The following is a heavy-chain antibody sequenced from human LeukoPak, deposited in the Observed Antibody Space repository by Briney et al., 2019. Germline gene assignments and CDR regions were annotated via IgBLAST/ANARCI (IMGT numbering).Heavy chain of an antibody. J-gene: IGHJ5*02. Sequence: GGSLRLSCAASGFTFSSYGMHWVRQAPGKGLEWVAVIWHDGSDEYYADSVKGRFTISRDNSKSLVYLQMDSLRDEDTAVYYCAGEVVRDVSGVDYTWLDPWGQGTLVFVS. D-gene: IGHD2-8*01. CDR1: GFTFSSYG. CDR3: AGEVVRDVSGVDYTWLDP. V-gene: IGHV3-33*01. CDR2: IWHDGSDE.